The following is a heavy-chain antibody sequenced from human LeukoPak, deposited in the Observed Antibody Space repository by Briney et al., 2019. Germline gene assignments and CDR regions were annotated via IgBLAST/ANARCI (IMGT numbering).Heavy chain of an antibody. CDR2: INYSGST. V-gene: IGHV4-39*07. D-gene: IGHD6-13*01. J-gene: IGHJ4*02. Sequence: SETLSLTCTVSGGSISSSSYYWGWLRQPPGKGLEWIGSINYSGSTYYNPSLKSRVTISVATSKNQFSLKLSSVTAADTAVYYCARPRIAAASGSFGYWGQGTLVTVSS. CDR3: ARPRIAAASGSFGY. CDR1: GGSISSSSYY.